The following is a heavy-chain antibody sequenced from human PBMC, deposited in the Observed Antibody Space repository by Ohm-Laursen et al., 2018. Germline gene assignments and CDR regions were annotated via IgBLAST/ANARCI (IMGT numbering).Heavy chain of an antibody. D-gene: IGHD2-2*01. CDR3: ARDDCSSTSCPDLDY. CDR2: IWYDGSNK. J-gene: IGHJ4*02. CDR1: GFIFRNFG. V-gene: IGHV3-33*01. Sequence: RSLRLSCAASGFIFRNFGMHWVRQAPGKGLEWVAAIWYDGSNKYYADSVKGRFTISRDNSRNTLYLQMNSLRAEDTAVYYCARDDCSSTSCPDLDYWGQGTLVSVSS.